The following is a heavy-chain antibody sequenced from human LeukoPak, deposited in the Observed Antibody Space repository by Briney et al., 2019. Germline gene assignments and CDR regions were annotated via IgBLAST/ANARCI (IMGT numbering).Heavy chain of an antibody. CDR3: ARAAWGYSYGSPSYYFDY. V-gene: IGHV1-69*13. D-gene: IGHD5-18*01. CDR2: IIPIFGTA. CDR1: GGTFSSYA. J-gene: IGHJ4*02. Sequence: SVKVSCKASGGTFSSYAISWVRQAPGQGLEWMGGIIPIFGTANYAQKFQGRVTITADESTSTAYMELSSLRSEDTAVYYCARAAWGYSYGSPSYYFDYWGQGTLVTVSS.